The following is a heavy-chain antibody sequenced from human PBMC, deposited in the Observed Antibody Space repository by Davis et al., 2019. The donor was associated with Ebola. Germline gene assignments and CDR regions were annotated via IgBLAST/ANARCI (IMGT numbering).Heavy chain of an antibody. Sequence: ASVKVSCKASGYTFTSYGITWVRQAPGQGLEWMGWINPHNGNTNYAQNVQGRVTMTTDTSTSTAYMELRSLRSDDTAVYYCARYSSSWYVFWFDPWGQGTLVTVSS. J-gene: IGHJ5*02. CDR3: ARYSSSWYVFWFDP. V-gene: IGHV1-18*04. CDR1: GYTFTSYG. D-gene: IGHD6-13*01. CDR2: INPHNGNT.